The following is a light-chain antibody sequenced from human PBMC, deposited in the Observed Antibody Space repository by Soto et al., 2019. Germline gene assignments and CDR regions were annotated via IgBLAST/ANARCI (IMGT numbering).Light chain of an antibody. CDR3: QHYGTSPRT. J-gene: IGKJ1*01. Sequence: EIVLTQSPGTLSLSPGERATLSCRASQSVRSSYLAWYQQKLGQAPRLLIYGVSNRATGITDRFSGSGSGTDFTLTISSLESEDFAVYYCQHYGTSPRTFGQGTKVEIK. V-gene: IGKV3-20*01. CDR1: QSVRSSY. CDR2: GVS.